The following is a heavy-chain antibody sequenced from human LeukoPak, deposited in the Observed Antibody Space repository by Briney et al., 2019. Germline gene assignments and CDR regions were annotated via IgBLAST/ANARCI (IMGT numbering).Heavy chain of an antibody. CDR3: AKGPLYSGSYVTPLT. J-gene: IGHJ5*02. Sequence: PGGSLRLSCAASGFTFSSYGMHWVRQAPGKGLEWVAVISCDGSNKYYADSVKGRFTISRDNSKNTLYLQMNSLRAEDTAVYYCAKGPLYSGSYVTPLTWGQGTLVTVSS. V-gene: IGHV3-30*18. D-gene: IGHD1-26*01. CDR2: ISCDGSNK. CDR1: GFTFSSYG.